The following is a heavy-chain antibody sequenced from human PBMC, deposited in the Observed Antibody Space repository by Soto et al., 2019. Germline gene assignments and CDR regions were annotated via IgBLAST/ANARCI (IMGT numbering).Heavy chain of an antibody. CDR2: IYYSGST. Sequence: SETLSLTCTVSGGSISSYYWSWIRQPPGKGLEWIGYIYYSGSTNYNPSLKSRVTISVDTSKNQFSLKLSSVTAADTAVYYCARAGEFGRAHNWFGPGGQGTLVTVSS. CDR3: ARAGEFGRAHNWFGP. CDR1: GGSISSYY. V-gene: IGHV4-59*01. D-gene: IGHD3-16*01. J-gene: IGHJ5*02.